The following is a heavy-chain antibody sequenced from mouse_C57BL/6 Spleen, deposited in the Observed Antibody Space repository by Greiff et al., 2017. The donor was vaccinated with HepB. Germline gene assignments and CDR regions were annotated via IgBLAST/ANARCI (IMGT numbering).Heavy chain of an antibody. CDR1: GYTFTDYN. J-gene: IGHJ4*01. V-gene: IGHV1-22*01. D-gene: IGHD5-1*01. Sequence: EVQLQQSGPELVKPGASVKMSCKASGYTFTDYNMHWVKQSHGKSLEWIGYINPNNGGTSYNQKFKGKATLTVNKSSSTAYMQLRSLTSEDSAVYYCAISTARAMDYWGQGTTVTVSS. CDR3: AISTARAMDY. CDR2: INPNNGGT.